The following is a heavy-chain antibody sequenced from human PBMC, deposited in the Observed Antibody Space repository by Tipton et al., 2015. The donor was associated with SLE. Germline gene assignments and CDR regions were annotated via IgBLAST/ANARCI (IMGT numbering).Heavy chain of an antibody. CDR2: IHHSGST. CDR1: GGSISSSSYY. D-gene: IGHD2-2*01. J-gene: IGHJ3*02. V-gene: IGHV4-39*01. CDR3: ARVPPPAAIDDAFDI. Sequence: TLSLTCTVSGGSISSSSYYWGWIRQPPGKGLEWIGHIHHSGSTYYNPSLKSRVTISVDTSKNQFSLKLSSVTAADTAIYYCARVPPPAAIDDAFDIWGQGTMVTVSS.